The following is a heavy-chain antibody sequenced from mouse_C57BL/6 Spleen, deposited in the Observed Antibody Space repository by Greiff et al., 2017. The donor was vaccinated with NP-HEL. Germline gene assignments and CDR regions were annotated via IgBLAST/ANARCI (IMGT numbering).Heavy chain of an antibody. CDR1: GFSLTSYG. D-gene: IGHD2-4*01. Sequence: QVQLQQSGPGLVQPSQSLSITCTVSGFSLTSYGVHWVRQSPGKGLEWLGVIWSGGSTDYNAAFISRLSISKDNSKSQVFFKMNSLQADNTAIYYCARLYDYEYAMDYWGQGTSVTVSS. J-gene: IGHJ4*01. CDR2: IWSGGST. CDR3: ARLYDYEYAMDY. V-gene: IGHV2-2*01.